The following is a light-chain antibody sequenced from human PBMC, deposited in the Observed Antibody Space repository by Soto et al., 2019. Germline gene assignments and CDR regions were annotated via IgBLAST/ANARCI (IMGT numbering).Light chain of an antibody. J-gene: IGKJ5*01. CDR1: QSIRTS. CDR3: QQRNVWPTIT. Sequence: EIVLTQSPGTRSLSPGERATLSCRASQSIRTSLAWYQQKPGQAPRLVVFDASNRANGVPARFGGIGSGTDFTLTINSLETEDFAVYYCQQRNVWPTITFCQGTRLEIK. V-gene: IGKV3-11*01. CDR2: DAS.